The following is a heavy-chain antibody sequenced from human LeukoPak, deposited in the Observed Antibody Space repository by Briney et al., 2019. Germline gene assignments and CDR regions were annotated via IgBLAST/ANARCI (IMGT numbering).Heavy chain of an antibody. Sequence: SQTLSLTCTVSGGSISSGGYYWSWIRQHPGKGLEWIGYIYYSGSTYYNPSLKGRVTISVDTSKNQFSLKLSSVTAADTAVYYCARGKANFGITGTVDYWGQGTLVTVSS. CDR1: GGSISSGGYY. J-gene: IGHJ4*02. D-gene: IGHD1-20*01. CDR2: IYYSGST. V-gene: IGHV4-31*03. CDR3: ARGKANFGITGTVDY.